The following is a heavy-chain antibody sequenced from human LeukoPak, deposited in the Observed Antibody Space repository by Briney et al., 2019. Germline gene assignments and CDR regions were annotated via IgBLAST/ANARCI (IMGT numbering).Heavy chain of an antibody. CDR3: ASLYGSGISYYYYGMDV. Sequence: PGGSLRLSCAASGFTFSDYCMSWIRQAPGKGLEWVSYISSSGSTIYYADSVKGRFTISRDNAKNSLYLQMNSLRAEDTAVYYCASLYGSGISYYYYGMDVWGQGTTVTVSS. CDR1: GFTFSDYC. V-gene: IGHV3-11*01. J-gene: IGHJ6*02. CDR2: ISSSGSTI. D-gene: IGHD3-10*01.